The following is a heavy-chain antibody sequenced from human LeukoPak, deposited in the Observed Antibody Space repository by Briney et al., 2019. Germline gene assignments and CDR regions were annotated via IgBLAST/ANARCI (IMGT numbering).Heavy chain of an antibody. V-gene: IGHV3-7*05. Sequence: GGSLRLSCAASRFTFSIYWMSWVRQAPGKGLEWVANIKQDGSEKYYVDSVKGRFTISRDNANNSLYLQMNSLRAEDTAVYYCARGGDYLDFWGQGTLVTVSS. CDR1: RFTFSIYW. CDR2: IKQDGSEK. J-gene: IGHJ4*02. CDR3: ARGGDYLDF.